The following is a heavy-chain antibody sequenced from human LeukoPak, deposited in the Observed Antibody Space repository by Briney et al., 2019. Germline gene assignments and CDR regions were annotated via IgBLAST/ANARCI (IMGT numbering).Heavy chain of an antibody. J-gene: IGHJ5*02. CDR2: IYSGGST. Sequence: GGSLRLSCAASGFTVSSNYMSWVRQAPGKGLEWVSVIYSGGSTYYAGSVKGRFTISRDNSKNTLYLQMNSLRAEDTAVYHCARDLGCSTTSCRYNWFDPWGQGTLVTVSS. D-gene: IGHD2-2*01. V-gene: IGHV3-53*01. CDR1: GFTVSSNY. CDR3: ARDLGCSTTSCRYNWFDP.